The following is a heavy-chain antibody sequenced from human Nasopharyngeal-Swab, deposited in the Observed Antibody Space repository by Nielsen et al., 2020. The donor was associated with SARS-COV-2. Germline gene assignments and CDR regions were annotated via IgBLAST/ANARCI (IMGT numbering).Heavy chain of an antibody. Sequence: GESLKISCAASGFTFSSYAMSWVRQAQGKGLEWVSAISGSGGSTYYADSVKGRFTISRDNSKNTLYLQMNSLRAEDTAVYYCAKYYGDYPYYYYYMDVWGKGTTVAVSS. D-gene: IGHD4-17*01. CDR2: ISGSGGST. J-gene: IGHJ6*03. CDR1: GFTFSSYA. V-gene: IGHV3-23*01. CDR3: AKYYGDYPYYYYYMDV.